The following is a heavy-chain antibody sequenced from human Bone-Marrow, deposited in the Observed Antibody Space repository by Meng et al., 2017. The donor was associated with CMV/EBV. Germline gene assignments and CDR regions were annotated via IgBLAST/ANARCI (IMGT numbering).Heavy chain of an antibody. D-gene: IGHD3-22*01. CDR2: ISYDGSNK. J-gene: IGHJ4*02. CDR3: AKDRCSTMSCPLDY. CDR1: GFTFSSYA. V-gene: IGHV3-30*04. Sequence: GGSLRLSCAASGFTFSSYAMHWVRQAPGKGLEWVAVISYDGSNKYYADSVKGRFIISRDNSRDTLYLQMSSLRVEDTAIYYCAKDRCSTMSCPLDYWGQGALVTVSS.